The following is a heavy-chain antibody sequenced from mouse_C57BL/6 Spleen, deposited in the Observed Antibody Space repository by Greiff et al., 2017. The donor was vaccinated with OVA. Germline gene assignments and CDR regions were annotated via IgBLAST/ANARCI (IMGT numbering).Heavy chain of an antibody. J-gene: IGHJ3*01. CDR1: GYTFTDYE. D-gene: IGHD2-3*01. Sequence: VQLKESGAELVRPGASVTLSCKASGYTFTDYEMHWVKQTPVHGLEWIGAIDPETGGTAYNQKFKGKAILTADKSSSTAYMELRSLTSEDSAVYYCTRGGYDGYPFAYWGQGTLVTVSA. CDR2: IDPETGGT. CDR3: TRGGYDGYPFAY. V-gene: IGHV1-15*01.